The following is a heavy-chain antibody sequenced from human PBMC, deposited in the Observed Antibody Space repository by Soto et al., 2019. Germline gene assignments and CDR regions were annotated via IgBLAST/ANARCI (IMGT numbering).Heavy chain of an antibody. CDR2: IDKVGTGS. CDR3: ARGWFGPDV. D-gene: IGHD3-10*01. Sequence: EVQLVESGGGLVQPGGSLRLSCAASEFTFSGRSVHWVRQAPGKGLVWVSGIDKVGTGSTYADSVKGRFTSSRDNAKNTVDLQMNSLRVEDTAVYYCARGWFGPDVWGKGTTVTVSS. CDR1: EFTFSGRS. J-gene: IGHJ6*03. V-gene: IGHV3-74*01.